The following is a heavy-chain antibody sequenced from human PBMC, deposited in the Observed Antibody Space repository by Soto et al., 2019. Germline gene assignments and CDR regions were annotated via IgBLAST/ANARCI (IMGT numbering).Heavy chain of an antibody. Sequence: ASVKVSCKVSGYFLTALSIHWVRQAPGKGLEWMGDFDREDGETIYAQKFQGRVTMTEDTSTDSAYMELSSLTSEDTAIYYCAHGEGIVKSIVYFDSWGQGTLVTVSS. V-gene: IGHV1-24*01. CDR2: FDREDGET. CDR3: AHGEGIVKSIVYFDS. D-gene: IGHD1-26*01. CDR1: GYFLTALS. J-gene: IGHJ4*02.